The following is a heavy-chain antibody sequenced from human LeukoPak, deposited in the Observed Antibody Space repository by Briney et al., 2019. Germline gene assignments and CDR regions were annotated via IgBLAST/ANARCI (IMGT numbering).Heavy chain of an antibody. V-gene: IGHV3-30*03. CDR1: GFSFSSYG. Sequence: GGSLRLSCAASGFSFSSYGMHWVRQAPGKGLEWVAVISHDGSNKYYADSVKGRFTISRDNSKNTLYLQMNSLRAEDTAVYYCASAWHLGIVVVMLDSWGQGTLVTVSS. CDR3: ASAWHLGIVVVMLDS. CDR2: ISHDGSNK. J-gene: IGHJ4*02. D-gene: IGHD3-22*01.